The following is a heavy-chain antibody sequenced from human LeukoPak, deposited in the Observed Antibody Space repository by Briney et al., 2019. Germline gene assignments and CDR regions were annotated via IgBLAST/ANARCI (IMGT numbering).Heavy chain of an antibody. D-gene: IGHD3-3*01. Sequence: PSETLSVTCTVSGYSISSGYYWGWIRQPPGKGLEWIGSIYHSGSTYYNPSLKSRVTISVDTSKNQFSLKLSSVTAADTAVYYCARDKYDFWSGYHDYWGQGTLVTVSS. CDR2: IYHSGST. CDR3: ARDKYDFWSGYHDY. V-gene: IGHV4-38-2*02. CDR1: GYSISSGYY. J-gene: IGHJ4*02.